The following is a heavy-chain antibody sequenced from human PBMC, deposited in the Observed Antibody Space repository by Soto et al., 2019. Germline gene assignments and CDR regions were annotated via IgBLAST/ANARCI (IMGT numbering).Heavy chain of an antibody. J-gene: IGHJ6*02. CDR3: ARDLWVEPELYYYGMDV. CDR2: IFYSGTT. Sequence: ASETLSLTCTVSGDSISSADYYWSWIRQTPGKGLEWIGHIFYSGTTYYNPSLKSRLTISVDTSKNHFSLRLTSVTAADTAVYYCARDLWVEPELYYYGMDVWGQGTTVTVSS. V-gene: IGHV4-30-4*01. D-gene: IGHD1-1*01. CDR1: GDSISSADYY.